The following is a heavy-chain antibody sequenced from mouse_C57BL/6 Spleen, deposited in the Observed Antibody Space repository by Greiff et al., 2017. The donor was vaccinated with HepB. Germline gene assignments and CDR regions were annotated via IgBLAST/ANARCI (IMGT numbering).Heavy chain of an antibody. CDR3: ARHHYYGSGYVWYFDV. Sequence: EVQGVESGGDLVKPGGSRKLSCAASGFTFSSYGMSWVRQTPDKRLEWVATISSGGSYTYYPDSVKGRYTISRDNAKNTLYLQMSSLKCEDTAMYYCARHHYYGSGYVWYFDVWGTGTTVTVSS. D-gene: IGHD1-1*01. CDR1: GFTFSSYG. CDR2: ISSGGSYT. V-gene: IGHV5-6*01. J-gene: IGHJ1*03.